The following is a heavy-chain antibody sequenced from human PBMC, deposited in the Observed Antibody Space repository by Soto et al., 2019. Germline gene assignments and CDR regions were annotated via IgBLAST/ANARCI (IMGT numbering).Heavy chain of an antibody. Sequence: QVQLQESGPGLVKPSQTLSLTCTVSGGSISSGGYYWSWIRQHPGKGLEWIGYIYYSGSTYYNPSLKSRVTISVDTSKNLFSLKLSSVTAADTAVYYCARAGYCGGDCHLFDIWGQGTMVTVSS. CDR3: ARAGYCGGDCHLFDI. D-gene: IGHD2-21*02. J-gene: IGHJ3*02. CDR1: GGSISSGGYY. V-gene: IGHV4-31*03. CDR2: IYYSGST.